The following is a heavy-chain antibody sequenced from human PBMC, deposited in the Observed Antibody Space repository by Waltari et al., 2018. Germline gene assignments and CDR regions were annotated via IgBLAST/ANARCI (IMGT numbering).Heavy chain of an antibody. Sequence: EVQLVESGGGMIQPGGSLRLSCTVSGFSVSGTFMSWVRQAPGKGLEWVSVMVSGGSTKYGDSVTGRFTISRDISSNTLNLQMNSLRPDDTAIYYCAREDMFGQADYHGMDVWGQGTSVIVSS. CDR1: GFSVSGTF. CDR3: AREDMFGQADYHGMDV. CDR2: MVSGGST. D-gene: IGHD3-3*02. V-gene: IGHV3-53*01. J-gene: IGHJ6*01.